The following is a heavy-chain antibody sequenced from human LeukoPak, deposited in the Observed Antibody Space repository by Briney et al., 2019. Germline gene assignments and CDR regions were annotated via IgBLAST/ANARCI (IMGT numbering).Heavy chain of an antibody. CDR2: IHYSGNT. CDR1: GDSVRTNNYY. J-gene: IGHJ4*02. CDR3: ARRYCSNTSCSYFDY. Sequence: SETLSLTCTVSGDSVRTNNYYWSWIRQPPGEGLEWIGYIHYSGNTNYNTSLKSRVTISVDTSKSQFSLKLSSVTAADTAVYYCARRYCSNTSCSYFDYWGQGTLVTVSS. D-gene: IGHD2-2*01. V-gene: IGHV4-61*01.